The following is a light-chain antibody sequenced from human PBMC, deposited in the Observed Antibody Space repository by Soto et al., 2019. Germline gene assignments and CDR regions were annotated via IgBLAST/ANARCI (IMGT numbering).Light chain of an antibody. V-gene: IGKV1-39*01. CDR3: QQSYSSPRT. Sequence: DIEMTQSPSSLSAFVGDRVTITCRASQSISTFLSWYQQKPGKAPKLLIYAISTLHSGVPSRFSASGSGTEFTLTISSLQPEDCAVYYCQQSYSSPRTFGQGTKVEI. J-gene: IGKJ1*01. CDR2: AIS. CDR1: QSISTF.